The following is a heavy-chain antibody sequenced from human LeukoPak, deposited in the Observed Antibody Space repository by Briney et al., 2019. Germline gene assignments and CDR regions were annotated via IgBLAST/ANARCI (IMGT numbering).Heavy chain of an antibody. CDR2: ISGSGGST. D-gene: IGHD3/OR15-3a*01. Sequence: GGSLRLSCAASGFTFSSYAMSWVRQAPGKGLEWVSAISGSGGSTYYTDSVKGRFTVSRDNSQNTLFLQMNNLTGEDTAVYYCAKDIIFRSVPSYYFDFWGPGTLVTVSS. J-gene: IGHJ4*02. CDR3: AKDIIFRSVPSYYFDF. V-gene: IGHV3-23*01. CDR1: GFTFSSYA.